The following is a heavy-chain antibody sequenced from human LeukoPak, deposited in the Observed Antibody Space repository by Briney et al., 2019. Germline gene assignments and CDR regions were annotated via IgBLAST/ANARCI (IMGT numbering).Heavy chain of an antibody. CDR2: INHNGNVN. D-gene: IGHD3-16*01. J-gene: IGHJ6*02. CDR3: ARGGGLDV. Sequence: GGSLRLSCAASGFTFNDYYMTWIRQAPGKGLGWVASINHNGNVNYYVDSVKGRFTISRDNAKNSLYLQMSNLRAEDTAVYFCARGGGLDVWGQGATVTVSS. CDR1: GFTFNDYY. V-gene: IGHV3-7*03.